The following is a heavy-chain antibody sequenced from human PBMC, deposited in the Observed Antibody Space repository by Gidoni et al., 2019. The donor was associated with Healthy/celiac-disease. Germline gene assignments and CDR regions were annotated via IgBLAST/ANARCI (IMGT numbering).Heavy chain of an antibody. V-gene: IGHV4-30-4*01. Sequence: QVQLQESGPGLVTPSQTLSLTCTVSGGSISRGVYYWSWIRQPPGKGLEWIGYIYYSGSTYYNPSLKSRVTISVDTSKNQFSLKLSSVTAADTAVYYCASRVLGYCSGGSCYSGDYWGQGTLVTVSS. J-gene: IGHJ4*02. CDR2: IYYSGST. CDR3: ASRVLGYCSGGSCYSGDY. D-gene: IGHD2-15*01. CDR1: GGSISRGVYY.